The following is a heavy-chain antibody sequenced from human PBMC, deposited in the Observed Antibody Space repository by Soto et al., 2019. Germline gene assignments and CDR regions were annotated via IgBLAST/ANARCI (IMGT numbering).Heavy chain of an antibody. CDR1: GFSLSTSGVG. CDR3: AHKGPEDWPLDY. V-gene: IGHV2-5*02. J-gene: IGHJ4*02. D-gene: IGHD3-9*01. CDR2: IYWDDSK. Sequence: QITLKESGPTLVRPTQTLTLTCAFSGFSLSTSGVGVGWIRQPPGKALEWLAVIYWDDSKHYSPSLRSRLTITKDTSKNQVVLTMTNMDPKDTGTYYCAHKGPEDWPLDYWVQGTLVTVSS.